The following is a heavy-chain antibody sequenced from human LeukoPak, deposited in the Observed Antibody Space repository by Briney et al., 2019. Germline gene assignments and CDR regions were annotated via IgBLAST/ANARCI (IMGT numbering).Heavy chain of an antibody. Sequence: GGSLRLSCAASGFTFSSYGMHWVRQAPGKGLEWVAFIRYDGSNKYYADSVKGRFTISRDNSKNTLYLQMNSLRAEDTAVYYCAKDLRDFWSGYFDYWGQGTLVTVSS. CDR2: IRYDGSNK. V-gene: IGHV3-30*02. J-gene: IGHJ4*02. CDR1: GFTFSSYG. CDR3: AKDLRDFWSGYFDY. D-gene: IGHD3-3*01.